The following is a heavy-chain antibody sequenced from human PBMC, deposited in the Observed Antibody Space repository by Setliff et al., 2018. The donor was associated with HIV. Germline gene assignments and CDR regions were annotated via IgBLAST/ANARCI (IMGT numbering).Heavy chain of an antibody. CDR1: GFTFSSYA. J-gene: IGHJ4*02. Sequence: GGSLRLSCAASGFTFSSYAMSWVRQAPGKGLEWVSAISGSGGSTYYADSVKGRFTISRDNSKNTLYLQMNSLRAEDTAVYYCVSGDYVWGNYRVGDYWGQGTLVTVSS. CDR3: VSGDYVWGNYRVGDY. D-gene: IGHD3-16*02. V-gene: IGHV3-23*01. CDR2: ISGSGGST.